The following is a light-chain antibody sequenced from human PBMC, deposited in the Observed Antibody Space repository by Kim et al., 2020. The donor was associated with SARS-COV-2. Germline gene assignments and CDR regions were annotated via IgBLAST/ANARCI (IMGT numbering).Light chain of an antibody. CDR3: SSYTSSNTYV. Sequence: PGQSYSISCSGTSSDVGAYTYVSWYQQHPGKAPNLMLYDVSDRPSGVSNRFSGSKSGNTASLTISGLQAEDEADYYCSSYTSSNTYVFGTGTKVTVL. CDR2: DVS. CDR1: SSDVGAYTY. J-gene: IGLJ1*01. V-gene: IGLV2-14*03.